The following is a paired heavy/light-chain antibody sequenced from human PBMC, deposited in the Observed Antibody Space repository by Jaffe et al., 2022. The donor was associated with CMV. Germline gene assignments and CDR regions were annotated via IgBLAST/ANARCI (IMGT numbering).Light chain of an antibody. J-gene: IGLJ2*01. CDR1: KLGDKY. CDR2: QDT. Sequence: SYELTQPPSVSVSPGQTASITCSRDKLGDKYVSWYQHKPGQSPVLVIYQDTKRPSGIPERFSGSNSGNTATLTISGTQAVDEANYYCQAWDSNSVVFGGGTELTVL. V-gene: IGLV3-1*01. CDR3: QAWDSNSVV.
Heavy chain of an antibody. Sequence: EVQLLESGGGLVQPGGSLRLSCAVSGFTFSNYAMSWVRQAPGKGLEWVSGITGSGDTRFYADSVKGRFTISRDNSNNTLYLQMNSLRAEDTAVYYCAKFGNTMIIPSYFYYGLDVWGQGTTVTVSS. V-gene: IGHV3-23*01. D-gene: IGHD3-22*01. CDR3: AKFGNTMIIPSYFYYGLDV. CDR1: GFTFSNYA. CDR2: ITGSGDTR. J-gene: IGHJ6*02.